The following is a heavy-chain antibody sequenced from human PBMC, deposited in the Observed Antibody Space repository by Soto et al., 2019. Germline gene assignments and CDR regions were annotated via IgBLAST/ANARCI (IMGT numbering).Heavy chain of an antibody. J-gene: IGHJ6*02. D-gene: IGHD3-10*01. CDR2: IIPIFGTA. CDR3: ARSSITLVRGADYTMDV. V-gene: IGHV1-69*01. CDR1: GGTFSSYA. Sequence: QVQLVQSGAEVKKPGSSVKVSCKASGGTFSSYAISWVRQAPGQGLEWMGGIIPIFGTANYAQKFQDRVTITAADFTSTAYMALSSLRSEDTAVYYCARSSITLVRGADYTMDVWGQGTTVTVSS.